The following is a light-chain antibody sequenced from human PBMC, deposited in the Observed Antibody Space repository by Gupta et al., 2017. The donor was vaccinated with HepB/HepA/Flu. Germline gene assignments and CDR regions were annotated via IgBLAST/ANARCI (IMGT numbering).Light chain of an antibody. CDR1: TGAVTSAHY. J-gene: IGLJ3*02. CDR3: LVAYNHVRV. V-gene: IGLV7-46*01. Sequence: QAVVTQEPSLTVSPGGTVTLTCGSSTGAVTSAHYAYLLQQKPGQATKTLIYETRKRKSRTPARFSGSLLGEKAALTLSGAPPEDEGDYYCLVAYNHVRVFGGGTKLTVL. CDR2: ETR.